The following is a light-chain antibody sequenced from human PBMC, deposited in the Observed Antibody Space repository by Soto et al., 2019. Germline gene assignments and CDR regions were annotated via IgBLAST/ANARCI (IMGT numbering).Light chain of an antibody. CDR1: QGVSTW. J-gene: IGKJ5*01. Sequence: DIQMTQSPSSVSASVGDRVTITCRASQGVSTWLAWYQQKPGKAPNLLIYTAASLQSVVPSRFSGSGSGTDFTLTINGLQPEDFATYYCQQAASFPITFGQGTRLAIK. CDR2: TAA. CDR3: QQAASFPIT. V-gene: IGKV1-12*01.